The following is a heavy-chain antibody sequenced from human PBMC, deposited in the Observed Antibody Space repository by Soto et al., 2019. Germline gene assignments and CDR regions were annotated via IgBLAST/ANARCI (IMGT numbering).Heavy chain of an antibody. CDR1: GFTFSNYG. CDR2: ISDDGSNK. V-gene: IGHV3-30*18. D-gene: IGHD3-3*01. CDR3: TKRRNVLRFLEWSSGMEV. Sequence: GGSLRLSCAASGFTFSNYGMHWVRQAPGKGLEWVAFISDDGSNKYYADSMKGRFTMSRDNSKSTLYLQMNSLRVEGTAVCYCTKRRNVLRFLEWSSGMEVWGQGTTVTVSS. J-gene: IGHJ6*02.